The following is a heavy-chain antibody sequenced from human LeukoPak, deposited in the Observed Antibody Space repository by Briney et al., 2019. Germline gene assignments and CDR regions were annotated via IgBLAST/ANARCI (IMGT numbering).Heavy chain of an antibody. D-gene: IGHD3-3*01. CDR3: ASLGPSGYYYP. Sequence: PGGSLRLSCAASGFTFSSYEMNWVRQAPGKGPEWVSYISSTGSTIYYADSVKGRFTISKDNAKNSLFLQMNSLRAEDTAVYSCASLGPSGYYYPWGQGTLVTVSS. CDR2: ISSTGSTI. J-gene: IGHJ5*02. CDR1: GFTFSSYE. V-gene: IGHV3-48*03.